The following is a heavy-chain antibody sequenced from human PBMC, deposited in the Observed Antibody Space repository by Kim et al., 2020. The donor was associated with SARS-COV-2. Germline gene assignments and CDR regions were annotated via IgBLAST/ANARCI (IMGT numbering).Heavy chain of an antibody. Sequence: GGSLRLSCAASGFTFDDYGMSWVRQAPGKGLEWVSGINWNSASRGYADSVRGRFTISRDNAKNSLYLQMNSLRDDDTAFYYCARGRGGYWGMDVWGQGT. V-gene: IGHV3-20*04. CDR3: ARGRGGYWGMDV. CDR2: INWNSASR. D-gene: IGHD2-8*02. J-gene: IGHJ6*02. CDR1: GFTFDDYG.